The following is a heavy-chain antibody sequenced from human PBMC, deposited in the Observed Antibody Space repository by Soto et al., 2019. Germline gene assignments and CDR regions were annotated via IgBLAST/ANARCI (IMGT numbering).Heavy chain of an antibody. CDR2: ISYDGSNK. CDR1: GFTFSSYG. D-gene: IGHD3-10*01. J-gene: IGHJ4*02. CDR3: AKDMAPYILLWFGEWDY. Sequence: GGSLRLSCAASGFTFSSYGMHWVRQAPGKGLEWVAVISYDGSNKYYADSVKGRFTISRDNSKNTLYLQMNSLRAEDTAVYYCAKDMAPYILLWFGEWDYWGQGTLVTVSS. V-gene: IGHV3-30*18.